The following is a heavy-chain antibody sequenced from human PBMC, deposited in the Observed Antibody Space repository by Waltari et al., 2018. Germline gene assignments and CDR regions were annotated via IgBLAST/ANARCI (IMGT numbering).Heavy chain of an antibody. J-gene: IGHJ4*02. CDR2: MYASVSS. CDR1: GDSISSSSYY. Sequence: QLQLQESGPGLVKASETLSLTCTVSGDSISSSSYYWGWVRQPPGKGLECIGNMYASVSSDYDPTRKSRVTISGETSKSHFSLKLSSVTAADTSMYYCVRHARTTSGGKHFDHWGQGMLVTVSP. D-gene: IGHD2-15*01. CDR3: VRHARTTSGGKHFDH. V-gene: IGHV4-39*01.